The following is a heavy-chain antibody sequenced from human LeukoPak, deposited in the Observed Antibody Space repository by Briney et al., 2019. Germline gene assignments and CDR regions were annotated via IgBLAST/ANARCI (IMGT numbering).Heavy chain of an antibody. D-gene: IGHD3-22*01. CDR1: GFTFSSYA. J-gene: IGHJ4*02. CDR3: ARGTPGRITMIVVVIIAPDY. CDR2: ISYDGSNK. V-gene: IGHV3-30*04. Sequence: PGGSLRLSCAASGFTFSSYAMHWVRQAPGKGLEWVAVISYDGSNKYYADSVKGRFTISRDNSKNTLYLQMNSLRAEDTAVYYCARGTPGRITMIVVVIIAPDYWGQGTLVTVSS.